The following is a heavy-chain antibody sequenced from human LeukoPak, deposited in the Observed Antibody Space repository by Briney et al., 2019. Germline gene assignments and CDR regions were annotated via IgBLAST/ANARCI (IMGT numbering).Heavy chain of an antibody. CDR1: GFTFDDYA. CDR2: ISWNSGSI. V-gene: IGHV3-9*01. Sequence: GGSLRLSCAASGFTFDDYAMHWVRQAPGKGLEWVSGISWNSGSIGYADSVKGRFTISRDNAKNSPYLQMNSLRAEDTALYYCAKDFAAAGDWYFDLWGRGTLVTVSS. J-gene: IGHJ2*01. D-gene: IGHD6-13*01. CDR3: AKDFAAAGDWYFDL.